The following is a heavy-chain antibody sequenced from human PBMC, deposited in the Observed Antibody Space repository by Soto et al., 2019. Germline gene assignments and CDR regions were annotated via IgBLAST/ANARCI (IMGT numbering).Heavy chain of an antibody. Sequence: QPGGSLRLSCAASGFTFSSYGMHWVRQAPGKGLEWVAVISYDGSNKYYADSVKGRFTISRDNSKNTLYLQMNSLRAEDTAVYYCAKSVLRFLEWFGYFDYWGQGTLVTVSS. J-gene: IGHJ4*02. CDR3: AKSVLRFLEWFGYFDY. CDR2: ISYDGSNK. D-gene: IGHD3-3*01. CDR1: GFTFSSYG. V-gene: IGHV3-30*18.